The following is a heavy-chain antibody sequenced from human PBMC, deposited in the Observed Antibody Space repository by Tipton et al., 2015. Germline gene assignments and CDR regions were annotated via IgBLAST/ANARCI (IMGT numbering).Heavy chain of an antibody. CDR3: AREFVTSGGFGMDV. J-gene: IGHJ6*02. V-gene: IGHV4-59*01. CDR1: GGSFSGYY. D-gene: IGHD3-16*01. CDR2: INYRGDT. Sequence: LRLSCAVYGGSFSGYYWTWIRQTPGKGLEWIGYINYRGDTNYNPALKSRVTISADTSKNQFSLKLTSVTAADTAVYYCAREFVTSGGFGMDVWGQGTTVTVSS.